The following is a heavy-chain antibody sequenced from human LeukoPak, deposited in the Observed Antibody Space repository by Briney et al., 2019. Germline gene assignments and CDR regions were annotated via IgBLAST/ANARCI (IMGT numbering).Heavy chain of an antibody. CDR2: IWYDGSNK. Sequence: GGSLRLSCAAFGFTFSSYGMHWVRQAPGKGLEWVAVIWYDGSNKYYADSVKGRFTISRDNSKNTLYLQMNSLRAEDTAVYYCARAPTSYYYFDYWGQGTLVTVSS. D-gene: IGHD1-26*01. CDR1: GFTFSSYG. CDR3: ARAPTSYYYFDY. V-gene: IGHV3-33*01. J-gene: IGHJ4*02.